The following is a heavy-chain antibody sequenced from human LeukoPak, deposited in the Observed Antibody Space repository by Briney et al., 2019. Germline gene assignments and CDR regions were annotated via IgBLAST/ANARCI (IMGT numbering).Heavy chain of an antibody. D-gene: IGHD2-21*02. CDR3: ASMYCGGDCYPDY. CDR2: INHSGST. V-gene: IGHV4-34*01. CDR1: GGSISSYY. J-gene: IGHJ4*02. Sequence: SETLSLTCTVSGGSISSYYWSWIRQPPGKGLEWIGEINHSGSTNYNPSLKSRVTISVDMSKNQFSLNLTSVTAADTAVYYCASMYCGGDCYPDYWGQGTLVTVSS.